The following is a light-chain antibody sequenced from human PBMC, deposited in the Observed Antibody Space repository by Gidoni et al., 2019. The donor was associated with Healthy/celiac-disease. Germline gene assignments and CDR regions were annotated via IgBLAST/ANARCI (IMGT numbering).Light chain of an antibody. CDR1: KLGDKY. CDR2: QDS. J-gene: IGLJ2*01. Sequence: SYELTQPPSVSVSPVQTASITCSGDKLGDKYACWYQQKPGQSPVLVIYQDSKRPSGIPERFSGSNSGNTATLTISGTQAIDEADYYCQAWDSSTHVVFGGGTKLTVL. V-gene: IGLV3-1*01. CDR3: QAWDSSTHVV.